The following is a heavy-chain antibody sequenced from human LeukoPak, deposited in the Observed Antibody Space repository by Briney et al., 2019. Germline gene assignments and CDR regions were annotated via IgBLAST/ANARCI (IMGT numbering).Heavy chain of an antibody. CDR2: ISYDGSNK. V-gene: IGHV3-30-3*01. CDR3: ARSSSSLDD. J-gene: IGHJ4*02. D-gene: IGHD6-6*01. Sequence: GGSLRLSCAAFGFTFSSYAMHWVRQAPGKGLEWVAVISYDGSNKYYADSVKGRFTISRDNSKNTLYLQMNSLRAEDTAVYYCARSSSSLDDWGQGTLVTVSS. CDR1: GFTFSSYA.